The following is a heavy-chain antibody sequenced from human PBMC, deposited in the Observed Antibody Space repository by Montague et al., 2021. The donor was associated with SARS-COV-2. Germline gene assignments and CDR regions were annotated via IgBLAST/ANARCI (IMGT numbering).Heavy chain of an antibody. CDR3: ARDIAVAGLFDY. D-gene: IGHD6-19*01. Sequence: TLSLTCTVSGGSISSGSYYWSWIRQPAGKGLDWFGRISIIGGTNYNPSLKSRVTISVDTSKNQFSLKLSSVTAADTAVYYCARDIAVAGLFDYWGQGTLVTVSS. J-gene: IGHJ4*02. V-gene: IGHV4-61*02. CDR2: ISIIGGT. CDR1: GGSISSGSYY.